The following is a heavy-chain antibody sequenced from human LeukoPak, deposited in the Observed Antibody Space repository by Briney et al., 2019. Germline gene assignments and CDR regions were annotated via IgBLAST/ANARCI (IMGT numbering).Heavy chain of an antibody. D-gene: IGHD7-27*01. V-gene: IGHV3-48*01. CDR1: GFTFRTFS. CDR2: ISRSSSSV. J-gene: IGHJ4*02. CDR3: VRDQPLSGGQGFFDY. Sequence: GGSLRLSCAASGFTFRTFSMNWVRQAPGKGPEWVSYISRSSSSVYYADSVKGRFTISRDNAKNSLYLQMNSLRAEDTAVYYCVRDQPLSGGQGFFDYWGQGALVTVSS.